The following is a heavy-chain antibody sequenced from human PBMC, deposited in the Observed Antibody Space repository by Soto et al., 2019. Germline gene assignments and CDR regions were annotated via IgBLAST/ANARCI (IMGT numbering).Heavy chain of an antibody. CDR3: AKLSSSWFSFDY. D-gene: IGHD6-13*01. CDR2: ISGSGGST. CDR1: GFTFSSYS. Sequence: PGGSLRLSCAASGFTFSSYSMSWVRQAPGKGLEWVSAISGSGGSTYYADSVKGRFTISRDNSKNTLYLQMNSLRAEDTAVYYCAKLSSSWFSFDYWGQGTLVTVSS. J-gene: IGHJ4*02. V-gene: IGHV3-23*01.